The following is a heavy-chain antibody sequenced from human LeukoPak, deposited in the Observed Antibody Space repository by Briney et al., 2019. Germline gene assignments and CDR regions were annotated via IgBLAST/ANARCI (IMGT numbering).Heavy chain of an antibody. J-gene: IGHJ4*02. CDR3: ATSVSVPGAK. D-gene: IGHD6-19*01. CDR1: GFTFRNFW. V-gene: IGHV3-74*01. Sequence: PGGSLRLSCAASGFTFRNFWMNWVRQAPGKGLGWVSRVNSDGSITNYADSVKGRFTISRDNAKNTLYLQMNSLRAEDTAVYYCATSVSVPGAKWGQGTLDTVSS. CDR2: VNSDGSIT.